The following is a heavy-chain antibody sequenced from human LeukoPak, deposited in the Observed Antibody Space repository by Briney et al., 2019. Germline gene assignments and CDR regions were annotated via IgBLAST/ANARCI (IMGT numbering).Heavy chain of an antibody. V-gene: IGHV4-59*08. CDR3: ARMRSPVIGT. D-gene: IGHD2-21*01. Sequence: SSETLSLTCTVSGGSMSSYYWSWIRQPPGKGLEWIGYIYYSGSTNYNPSLKSRVTISVDTSKSQFSLKLSSVTAADTAVYYCARMRSPVIGTWGQGTTVTVSS. CDR1: GGSMSSYY. CDR2: IYYSGST. J-gene: IGHJ6*02.